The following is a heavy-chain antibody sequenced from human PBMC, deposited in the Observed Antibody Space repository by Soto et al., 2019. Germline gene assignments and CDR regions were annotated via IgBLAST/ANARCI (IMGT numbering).Heavy chain of an antibody. CDR1: GFTFDDYA. J-gene: IGHJ6*02. V-gene: IGHV3-9*01. D-gene: IGHD2-2*01. CDR2: ISWNSGSI. Sequence: EVQLVESGGGLVQPGRSLRLSCAASGFTFDDYAMHWVRQAPGKGLEWVSGISWNSGSIGYADSVKGRFTISRDNAKNSLYLQMNSLRAEDTALYYCAKDISRAYCSSTSCSPDYYYGMDVWGQGTTVTVSS. CDR3: AKDISRAYCSSTSCSPDYYYGMDV.